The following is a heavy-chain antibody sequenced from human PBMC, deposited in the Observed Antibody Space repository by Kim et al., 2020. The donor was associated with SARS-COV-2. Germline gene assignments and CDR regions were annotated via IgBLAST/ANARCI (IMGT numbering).Heavy chain of an antibody. CDR2: IYNIGTT. CDR1: DASISTYS. J-gene: IGHJ4*02. Sequence: SETLSLTCTVSDASISTYSWNWIRQPPGKGLEWIGYIYNIGTTNYNPSLQSRVTMSVDTSKKQFSLKLSSVTAADTAVYYCARVEGSTWFYFDYWGPGILVTVSS. D-gene: IGHD6-13*01. V-gene: IGHV4-59*13. CDR3: ARVEGSTWFYFDY.